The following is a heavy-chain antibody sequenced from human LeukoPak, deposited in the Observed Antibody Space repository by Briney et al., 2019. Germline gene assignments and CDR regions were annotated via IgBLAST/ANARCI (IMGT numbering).Heavy chain of an antibody. V-gene: IGHV4-39*01. J-gene: IGHJ6*02. CDR2: IYYSGST. CDR1: GDSISSATYY. CDR3: ARSKSGYVRPYYYYGMEV. D-gene: IGHD3-22*01. Sequence: SETLSLTCTVSGDSISSATYYWGWIRQPPGKGLEWIGAIYYSGSTYYNPSLKSRVTISIDTSKNQFSLKLISVTAADTAVYYCARSKSGYVRPYYYYGMEVWGQGTAVNVSS.